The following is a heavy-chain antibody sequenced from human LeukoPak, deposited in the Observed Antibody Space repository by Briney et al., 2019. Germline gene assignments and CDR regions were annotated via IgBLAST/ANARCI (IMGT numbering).Heavy chain of an antibody. CDR1: GGSFSGCY. CDR3: SGNCGLGSTSCQSYYYYGMDV. CDR2: INHSGST. D-gene: IGHD2-2*01. V-gene: IGHV4-34*01. J-gene: IGHJ6*02. Sequence: PSETLSLTCAVYGGSFSGCYWSWIRQPPGKGLEWIVEINHSGSTNSNPSLKSRVTIAVDPSKNQFSLKLGSVTAADTAVYHCSGNCGLGSTSCQSYYYYGMDVWGQGTTVTVSS.